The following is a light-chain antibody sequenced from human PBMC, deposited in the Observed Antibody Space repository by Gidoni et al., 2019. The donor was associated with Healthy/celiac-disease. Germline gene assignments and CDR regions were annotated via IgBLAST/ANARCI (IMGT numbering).Light chain of an antibody. CDR1: QSVSSY. Sequence: EIVLTQSPATLSWSPGERATLSCRASQSVSSYLAWYQQKPGQAPRLLIYAASNRATGIPARFSGSGSGTDFTLTISSLEPEDFAVYYCQQRSNWPCTFGQGTKLEI. CDR2: AAS. CDR3: QQRSNWPCT. J-gene: IGKJ2*02. V-gene: IGKV3-11*01.